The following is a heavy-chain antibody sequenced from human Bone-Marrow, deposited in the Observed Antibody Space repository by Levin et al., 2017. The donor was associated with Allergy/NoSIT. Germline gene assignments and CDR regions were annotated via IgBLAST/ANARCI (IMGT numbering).Heavy chain of an antibody. D-gene: IGHD6-25*01. J-gene: IGHJ4*02. V-gene: IGHV4-59*01. CDR1: GGSMSPYY. CDR2: IYYSGRT. Sequence: SQTLSLPCTVSGGSMSPYYWTWIRQPPGQGLEWLGYIYYSGRTHYNPSLQSRVSFSVDASSNRFSLKLTSVTAADTAVYYCARIPDISGWPFDYWGQGILVTVSS. CDR3: ARIPDISGWPFDY.